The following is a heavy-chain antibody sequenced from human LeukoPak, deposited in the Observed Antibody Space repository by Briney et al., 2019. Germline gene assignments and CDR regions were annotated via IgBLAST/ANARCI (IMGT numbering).Heavy chain of an antibody. CDR3: ARELAV. J-gene: IGHJ4*02. CDR2: IWPDGSNE. Sequence: GGSLRLSCEAAGFAFKTYSMHWVRKAPGKGLEWVAAIWPDGSNEYYANSVKGRFFISRDNSKNTLYLQMNSLRVDDTAVYYCARELAVWGQGTLVTVSS. CDR1: GFAFKTYS. V-gene: IGHV3-33*01.